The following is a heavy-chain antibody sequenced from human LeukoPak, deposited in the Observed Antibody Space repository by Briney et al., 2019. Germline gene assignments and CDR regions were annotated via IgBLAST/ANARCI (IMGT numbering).Heavy chain of an antibody. D-gene: IGHD1-26*01. CDR2: ISGSSSYI. CDR1: GFTFSSYS. J-gene: IGHJ4*02. Sequence: GGSLRLSCAASGFTFSSYSMNWVRQAPGKGLEWVSSISGSSSYIYYADSVKGRFTISRDNSKNTLYLQMNSLRAEDTAVYYCARDGQLLNGYWGQGTLVTVSP. V-gene: IGHV3-21*04. CDR3: ARDGQLLNGY.